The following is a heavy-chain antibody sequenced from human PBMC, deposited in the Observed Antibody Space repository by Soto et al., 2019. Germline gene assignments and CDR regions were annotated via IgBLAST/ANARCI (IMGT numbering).Heavy chain of an antibody. CDR3: AREVFVGVGATFY. J-gene: IGHJ4*02. D-gene: IGHD1-26*01. Sequence: QGQLVQSGAEVKKPGASVKVSCKASGYTFTSDYMHWFRQAPGQGLEWMARINPSGGSTIYSQNFQGRFSVTRDTSTSTVYMDLSSLRSEDTAVYYCAREVFVGVGATFYWGQGTLVTVSS. CDR1: GYTFTSDY. CDR2: INPSGGST. V-gene: IGHV1-46*01.